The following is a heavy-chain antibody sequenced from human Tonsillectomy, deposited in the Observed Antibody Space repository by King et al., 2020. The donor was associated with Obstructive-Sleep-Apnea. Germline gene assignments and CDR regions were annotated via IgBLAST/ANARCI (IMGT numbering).Heavy chain of an antibody. CDR3: ARTISTTVADWYFDL. CDR2: VQYSGST. CDR1: GGSISISSYY. Sequence: QLQESGPGLVKPSETLSLTCSVSGGSISISSYYWGWIRQPPGQGPEWIGTVQYSGSTYYNPSLKSRLTISVDTSKNQFSLKLTSVTAADTSVYYCARTISTTVADWYFDLWGRGTLVTVSS. D-gene: IGHD4-23*01. J-gene: IGHJ2*01. V-gene: IGHV4-39*07.